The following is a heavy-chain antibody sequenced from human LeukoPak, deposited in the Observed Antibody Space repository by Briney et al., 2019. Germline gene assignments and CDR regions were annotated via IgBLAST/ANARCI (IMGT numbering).Heavy chain of an antibody. D-gene: IGHD3/OR15-3a*01. CDR2: LSGGSQDT. Sequence: GPTLRLSRAASGFAFSTLGMRWARQPPGKGLEWVSALSGGSQDTYYADSVKGRFTISRDNAKNTLYLLMNSLRAEDTAVYYCAKDRGDWDTNDAFDIWGQGTMVTVSS. V-gene: IGHV3-23*01. J-gene: IGHJ3*02. CDR1: GFAFSTLG. CDR3: AKDRGDWDTNDAFDI.